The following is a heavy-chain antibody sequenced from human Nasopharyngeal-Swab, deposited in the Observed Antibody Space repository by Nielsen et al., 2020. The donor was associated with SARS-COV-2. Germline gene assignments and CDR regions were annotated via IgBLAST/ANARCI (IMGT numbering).Heavy chain of an antibody. V-gene: IGHV3-53*04. CDR3: ASSPSRGWYEYHMDN. CDR2: IYGGDST. Sequence: GESLKISCAASGFTFSSYGMHWVRQAPGKGLEWVSVIYGGDSTYYADSVRGRFTVTRHISENTLYLQMNSLRAEDTAVYYCASSPSRGWYEYHMDNWGQGTLVTVSS. CDR1: GFTFSSYG. D-gene: IGHD6-19*01. J-gene: IGHJ4*02.